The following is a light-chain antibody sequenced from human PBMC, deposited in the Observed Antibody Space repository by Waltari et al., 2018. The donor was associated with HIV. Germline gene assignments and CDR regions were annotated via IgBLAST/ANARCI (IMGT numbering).Light chain of an antibody. CDR2: EDS. Sequence: SYELTQPPSVSVSPGQTASITCSGDKLGDKYACWYQQKPGQSPVLVIYEDSKRPSGVPDRFSGSKSGNTASLTISGLQAEDEADYYCCSYAGSYPVVFGGGTKLTVL. CDR1: KLGDKY. J-gene: IGLJ2*01. V-gene: IGLV3-1*01. CDR3: CSYAGSYPVV.